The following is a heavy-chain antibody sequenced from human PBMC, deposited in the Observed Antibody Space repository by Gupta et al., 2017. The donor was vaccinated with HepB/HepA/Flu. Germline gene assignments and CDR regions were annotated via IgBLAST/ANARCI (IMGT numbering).Heavy chain of an antibody. CDR3: ARYPPTYYYDSSGSSGGWFDP. V-gene: IGHV1-69*06. CDR1: GGTFSSYA. D-gene: IGHD3-22*01. CDR2: IIPIFGTA. Sequence: QVQLVQSGAEVKKPGSSVKVSCKASGGTFSSYAISWVRQAPGQGLEWMGGIIPIFGTANYAQKFQGRVTITADKSTSTAYMELSSLRSEDTAVYYCARYPPTYYYDSSGSSGGWFDPWGQGTLVTVSS. J-gene: IGHJ5*02.